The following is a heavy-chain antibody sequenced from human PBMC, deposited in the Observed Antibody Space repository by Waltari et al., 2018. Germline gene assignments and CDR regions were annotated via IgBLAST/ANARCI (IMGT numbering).Heavy chain of an antibody. Sequence: QVQLQESGPGLVKPSETLSLTCTVSGGSISSYYWSWIRQPPGKGLEWIGYIYYSGSTNYNPSLKSRVTISVDTSKNQFSLKLSSVTAADTAVYYCARAGSSSWYYFDYWGQGTLVTVSS. CDR2: IYYSGST. J-gene: IGHJ4*02. V-gene: IGHV4-59*08. CDR1: GGSISSYY. D-gene: IGHD6-13*01. CDR3: ARAGSSSWYYFDY.